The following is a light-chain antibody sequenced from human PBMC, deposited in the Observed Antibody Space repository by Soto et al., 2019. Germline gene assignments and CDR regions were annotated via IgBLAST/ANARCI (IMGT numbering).Light chain of an antibody. V-gene: IGKV1-39*01. CDR2: ATS. CDR1: QSITIY. CDR3: QQSLTTPLT. Sequence: DIQMTQSPSSLSASVGDRVTITCRASQSITIYLNWYQQKPGKDPKLLIFATSSLQSGVPSRFSGSGSGTDFTLTNSSLLPADLATYYCQQSLTTPLTFGGGTKVEIK. J-gene: IGKJ4*01.